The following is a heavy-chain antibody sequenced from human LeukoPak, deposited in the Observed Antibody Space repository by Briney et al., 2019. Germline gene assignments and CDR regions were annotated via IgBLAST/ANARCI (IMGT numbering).Heavy chain of an antibody. CDR1: GGTFSSYA. Sequence: SVKVSCKASGGTFSSYAISWVRQAPGQRLEWMGRIIPILGIANYAQKFQGRVTITADKSTSTAYMELSSLRSEDTAVYYCATSGQYYDFWSGYYSHFQHWGQGTLVTVSS. CDR2: IIPILGIA. J-gene: IGHJ1*01. V-gene: IGHV1-69*04. CDR3: ATSGQYYDFWSGYYSHFQH. D-gene: IGHD3-3*01.